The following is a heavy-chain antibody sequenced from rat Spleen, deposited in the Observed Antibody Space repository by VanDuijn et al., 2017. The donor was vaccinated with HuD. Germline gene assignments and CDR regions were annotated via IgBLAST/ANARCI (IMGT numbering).Heavy chain of an antibody. J-gene: IGHJ2*01. CDR2: ISYDGSST. CDR3: ARLGGGYFDY. Sequence: EVQLVESDGGLVQPGRSLKLSCAASGFTFSDYYMAWVRQAPTKGLEWVATISYDGSSTYYRDSVKGRFTISRDNAKSTLYLQMDSLRSEDTATYYCARLGGGYFDYWGQGVMVTVSS. V-gene: IGHV5-29*01. D-gene: IGHD4-3*01. CDR1: GFTFSDYY.